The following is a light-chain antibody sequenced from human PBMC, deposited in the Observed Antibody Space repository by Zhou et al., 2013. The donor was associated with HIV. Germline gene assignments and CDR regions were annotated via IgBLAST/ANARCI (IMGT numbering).Light chain of an antibody. CDR2: EAS. CDR3: MQSLESWT. V-gene: IGKV2D-29*01. Sequence: IVMTQTPLSLSVTPGQPASISCRSSQSLLHSDGRAYLSWYLQKPGQPPQLLIYEASNRFSGVPDRFTGXGSGTDFTLKISRVEAVDVGVYYCMQSLESWTFGQGTKVEIK. CDR1: QSLLHSDGRAY. J-gene: IGKJ1*01.